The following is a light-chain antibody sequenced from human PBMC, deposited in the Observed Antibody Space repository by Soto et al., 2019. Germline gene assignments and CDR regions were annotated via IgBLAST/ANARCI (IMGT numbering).Light chain of an antibody. CDR3: QQYNNWLWT. CDR2: RAS. CDR1: QSVSSN. V-gene: IGKV3-15*01. Sequence: EIVMTQSPGTLSVSPGERATLSCRASQSVSSNLAWYQQKPGQAPRLLIYRASTRATGIPARFSGSGSGTEFTLTISSLQSEDFALYYCQQYNNWLWTFGQGTKVEVK. J-gene: IGKJ1*01.